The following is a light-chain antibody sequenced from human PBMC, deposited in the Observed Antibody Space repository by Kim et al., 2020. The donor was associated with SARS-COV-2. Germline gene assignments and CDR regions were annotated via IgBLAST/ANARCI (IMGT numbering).Light chain of an antibody. J-gene: IGKJ1*01. Sequence: LSPGERATLSCRASQSVSSSYLAWYQQKPGQAPRLLIYDASRRATGIPARFSGSGSGTDFTLTISRLEPEDFAVYYCQQYGITWTFGQGTKVDIK. CDR3: QQYGITWT. CDR2: DAS. CDR1: QSVSSSY. V-gene: IGKV3-20*01.